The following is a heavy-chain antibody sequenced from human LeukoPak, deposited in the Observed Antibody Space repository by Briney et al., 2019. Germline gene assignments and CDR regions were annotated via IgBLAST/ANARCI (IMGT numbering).Heavy chain of an antibody. Sequence: SETLSLTCAVYGGSFSGCYWSWIRQPPGKGLEWIGEINHSGSTKYNPSLKSRVTISGDTSKNQFSLKLSSVTAADTAVYYCAYSTVLTRGYYWGQGTLVTVSS. CDR3: AYSTVLTRGYY. CDR1: GGSFSGCY. V-gene: IGHV4-34*01. D-gene: IGHD4-23*01. CDR2: INHSGST. J-gene: IGHJ4*02.